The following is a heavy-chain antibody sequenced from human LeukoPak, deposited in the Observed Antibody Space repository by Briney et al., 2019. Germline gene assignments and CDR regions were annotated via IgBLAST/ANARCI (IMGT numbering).Heavy chain of an antibody. D-gene: IGHD3-22*01. CDR3: ARLLSYYDSSGPGSLGYYYYYMDV. CDR1: GGTFSSYA. V-gene: IGHV1-69*06. CDR2: IIPIFGTA. Sequence: SVKVSCKASGGTFSSYAISWVRQAPGQGLEWMGGIIPIFGTANYAQKFQGRVTITADKSTSTAYMELSSLRSEDTAVYYCARLLSYYDSSGPGSLGYYYYYMDVWGKGTTVTVSS. J-gene: IGHJ6*03.